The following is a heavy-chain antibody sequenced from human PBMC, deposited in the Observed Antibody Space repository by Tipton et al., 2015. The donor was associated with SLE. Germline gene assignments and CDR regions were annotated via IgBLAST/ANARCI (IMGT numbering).Heavy chain of an antibody. CDR3: ARLGMAGSSNWFDP. J-gene: IGHJ5*02. Sequence: SLRLSCEASQMAFSSYWMSWVRQAPGKGLEWVAHINQDGSSIYYLDSVNGRFTVSRDNAKNSLYVQMNSLRVEDTAVYYCARLGMAGSSNWFDPWGQGTLVTVSS. V-gene: IGHV3-7*01. D-gene: IGHD7-27*01. CDR1: QMAFSSYW. CDR2: INQDGSSI.